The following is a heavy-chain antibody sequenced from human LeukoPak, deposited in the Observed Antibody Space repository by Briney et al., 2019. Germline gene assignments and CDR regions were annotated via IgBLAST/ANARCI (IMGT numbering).Heavy chain of an antibody. CDR3: ARAPMVGATILPHF. V-gene: IGHV4-4*07. CDR2: MYTTETP. J-gene: IGHJ4*02. Sequence: SETLSLTCTVSGGSINSYYWSWIRQPAGKGLEWIGRMYTTETPNYNPSLKSRVTMSVDTSKNQFSLRLTSVTAADTAVYYCARAPMVGATILPHFWGQGTLVTVSS. CDR1: GGSINSYY. D-gene: IGHD1-26*01.